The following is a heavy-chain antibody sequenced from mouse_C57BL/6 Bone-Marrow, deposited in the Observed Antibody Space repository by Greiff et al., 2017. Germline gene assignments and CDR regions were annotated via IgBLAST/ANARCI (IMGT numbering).Heavy chain of an antibody. CDR1: GYTFTSYT. CDR2: INPSSGYT. V-gene: IGHV1-4*01. CDR3: ASYAMDY. Sequence: VQLQQSGAELARPGASVKMSCKASGYTFTSYTMHWVKQRPGQGLEWIGYINPSSGYTKYNQKFKDKATLTVDKSSSTAYMQLSSLTAEYSAVYYCASYAMDYWGQGTSVTVSA. J-gene: IGHJ4*01.